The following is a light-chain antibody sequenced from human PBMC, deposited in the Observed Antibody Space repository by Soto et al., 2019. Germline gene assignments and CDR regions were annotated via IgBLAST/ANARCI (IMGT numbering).Light chain of an antibody. CDR2: GAS. J-gene: IGKJ3*01. V-gene: IGKV3-15*01. CDR3: QLYYNWGFT. CDR1: QSVSST. Sequence: DIVLTQSPATLSVSPGERATLSCRASQSVSSTLAWYQQKPGQAPRLLIYGASTRATGIPARFSGSGSGTEFTLTFSSLQSEDFAIYDCQLYYNWGFTFGPGTKVDVK.